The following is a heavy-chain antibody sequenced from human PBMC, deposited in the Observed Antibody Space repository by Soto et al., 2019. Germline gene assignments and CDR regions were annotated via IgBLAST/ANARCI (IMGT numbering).Heavy chain of an antibody. V-gene: IGHV3-33*01. Sequence: QVQLVESGGGVVQPGRSLRLSCAASGFTFSSYGMHWVRQAPGKGLEWVAVIWYDGSNKYYADSVKGRFTISRDNSKNTLYLQMNSLRAEDTAVYYCARDIVRFGEAFDYWGQGTLVTVSS. J-gene: IGHJ4*02. D-gene: IGHD3-10*01. CDR1: GFTFSSYG. CDR3: ARDIVRFGEAFDY. CDR2: IWYDGSNK.